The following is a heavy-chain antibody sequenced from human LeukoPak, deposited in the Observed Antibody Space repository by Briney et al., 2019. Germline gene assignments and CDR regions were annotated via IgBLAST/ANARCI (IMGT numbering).Heavy chain of an antibody. J-gene: IGHJ4*02. V-gene: IGHV3-53*01. D-gene: IGHD4-17*01. Sequence: GRSLRLSCAASGFTFSSYAMHWVRQAPGKGLEWVSAIYSGGSTYYADSVKGRFTISRDNSKNTLYLQMNSLRAEDTAVYYCAREAVTRNYFDYWGQGTLVTVSS. CDR1: GFTFSSYA. CDR3: AREAVTRNYFDY. CDR2: IYSGGST.